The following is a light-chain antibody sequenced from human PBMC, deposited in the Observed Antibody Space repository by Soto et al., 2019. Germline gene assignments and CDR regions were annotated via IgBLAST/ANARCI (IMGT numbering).Light chain of an antibody. J-gene: IGKJ3*01. CDR2: GAS. V-gene: IGKV3-20*01. Sequence: EIVLTQSPGTLSLCPGERATLSCRASQSVSSSYLAWYQQKPGQAPRLLIYGASSRATGITDRFSGSGSGTDFTPTISSLVPNDFAVYYCQQFGSSPPFTFGPGTKVDVK. CDR3: QQFGSSPPFT. CDR1: QSVSSSY.